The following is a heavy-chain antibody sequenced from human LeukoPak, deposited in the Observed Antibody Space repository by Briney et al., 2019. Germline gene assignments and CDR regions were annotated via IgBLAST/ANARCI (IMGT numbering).Heavy chain of an antibody. CDR3: AMQLERAGYWFDP. V-gene: IGHV1-24*01. Sequence: GASVKVSCKASGYTFTSYSMHWVRQAPGQRLEWMGGFDPEDGETIYAQKFQGRVTMTEDTSTDTAYMELSSLRSEDTAVYYCAMQLERAGYWFDPWGQGTLVTVSS. CDR1: GYTFTSYS. D-gene: IGHD1-1*01. J-gene: IGHJ5*02. CDR2: FDPEDGET.